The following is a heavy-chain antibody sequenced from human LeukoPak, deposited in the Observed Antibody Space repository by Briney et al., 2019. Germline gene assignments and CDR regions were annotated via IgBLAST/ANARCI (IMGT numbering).Heavy chain of an antibody. Sequence: SETLSLTCTVSAYSISSGYYGGWIRQPPGKGLEWIGSIYHSGSTYYNPSLKSRVTISVDTSKNQFSLKLSSVTAADTAVYYCARGLLDFYYYYYMDDWGKGTTVTVSS. J-gene: IGHJ6*03. CDR2: IYHSGST. CDR3: ARGLLDFYYYYYMDD. D-gene: IGHD2-15*01. V-gene: IGHV4-38-2*02. CDR1: AYSISSGYY.